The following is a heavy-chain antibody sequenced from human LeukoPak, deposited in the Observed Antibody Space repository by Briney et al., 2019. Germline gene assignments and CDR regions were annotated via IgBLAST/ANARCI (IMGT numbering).Heavy chain of an antibody. Sequence: PGGSLRLSCAASGFTFSSYAMSWVRQAPGKGLEWVSAISGSGGSTYFADSVKGRFTISRDNSKNTLYLQMNSLRVEDTAVYYCARDLDDYNDFPPIFQYWGQGTQVIVSS. V-gene: IGHV3-23*01. CDR2: ISGSGGST. D-gene: IGHD5-24*01. J-gene: IGHJ1*01. CDR3: ARDLDDYNDFPPIFQY. CDR1: GFTFSSYA.